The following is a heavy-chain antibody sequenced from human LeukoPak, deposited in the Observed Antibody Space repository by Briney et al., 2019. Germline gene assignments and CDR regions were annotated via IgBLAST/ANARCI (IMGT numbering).Heavy chain of an antibody. J-gene: IGHJ6*04. CDR3: AELGITMIGGV. D-gene: IGHD3-10*02. CDR1: GFTFSDYY. CDR2: ISSSNTI. V-gene: IGHV3-11*04. Sequence: PGGSLRLSCAASGFTFSDYYMSWIRQAPGKGLEWVSYISSSNTIYYADSVKGRFTISRDNAKNSLYLQMNSLRAEDTAVYYCAELGITMIGGVWGKGTTVTISS.